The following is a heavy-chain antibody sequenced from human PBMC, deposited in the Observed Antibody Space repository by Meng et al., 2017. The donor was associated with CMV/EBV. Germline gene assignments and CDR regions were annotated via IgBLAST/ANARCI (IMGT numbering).Heavy chain of an antibody. Sequence: GESLKISCAASGFTFSSYAMSWVRQAPGKGLEWVSAISGSGGSTYYADSVKGRFTISRDNSKNTLYLQMNSLRAEDTAVYYCAKDSISNLPYYFDYWGQGTLVTVSS. V-gene: IGHV3-23*01. D-gene: IGHD4/OR15-4a*01. J-gene: IGHJ4*02. CDR2: ISGSGGST. CDR1: GFTFSSYA. CDR3: AKDSISNLPYYFDY.